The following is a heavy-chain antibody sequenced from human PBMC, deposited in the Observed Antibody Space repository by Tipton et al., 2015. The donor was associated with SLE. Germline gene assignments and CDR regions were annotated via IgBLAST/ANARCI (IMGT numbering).Heavy chain of an antibody. CDR2: IYTSGST. J-gene: IGHJ4*02. Sequence: TLSLTCTVSGGSISSYYWSWIRQSPGKGLEWIGYIYTSGSTNYNPSLKSRVTISADTSKNQFSLKLSSVTAADTAVYYCASSMITFGGVAYWGQGTLVTVSS. CDR1: GGSISSYY. D-gene: IGHD3-16*01. CDR3: ASSMITFGGVAY. V-gene: IGHV4-4*08.